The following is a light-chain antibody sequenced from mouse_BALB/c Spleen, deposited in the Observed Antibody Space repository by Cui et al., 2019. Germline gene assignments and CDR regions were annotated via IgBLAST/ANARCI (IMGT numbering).Light chain of an antibody. CDR2: EIS. CDR1: SNVSY. Sequence: EIVLTQYPAITAAYMEQKVTINCSASSNVSYMHWYKQKSGTYPKPWIYEISKLASGVPARLSGSGSGTSYSLTFSSIEAEDGAIYYCQQWNYPLITFGAGTKLELK. CDR3: QQWNYPLIT. J-gene: IGKJ5*01. V-gene: IGKV4-86*01.